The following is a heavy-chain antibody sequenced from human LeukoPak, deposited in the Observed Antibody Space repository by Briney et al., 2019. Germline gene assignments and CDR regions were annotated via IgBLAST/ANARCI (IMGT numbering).Heavy chain of an antibody. CDR3: ARSDIVVVVAATQGAFDY. Sequence: SETLSLTCAVYGGFFSGYYWSWIRQPPGKGLEWIGEINHSGSTNYNPSLKSRVTISVDTSKNQFSLKLSSVTAADTAVYYCARSDIVVVVAATQGAFDYWGQGTLVTVSS. CDR1: GGFFSGYY. J-gene: IGHJ4*02. D-gene: IGHD2-15*01. CDR2: INHSGST. V-gene: IGHV4-34*01.